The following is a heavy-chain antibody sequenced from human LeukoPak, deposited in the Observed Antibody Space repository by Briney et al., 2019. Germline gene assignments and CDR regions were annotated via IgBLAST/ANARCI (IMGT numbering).Heavy chain of an antibody. Sequence: GGSLRLSCAASGFTFDDYAMHWVRQAPGKGLEWVLGISWNSGRIDYADSVKGRFTISRDNAKNSLYLQMNSLRAEDTALYYCAKALLGYNYPDYFDYWGQGTLVTVSS. CDR1: GFTFDDYA. CDR2: ISWNSGRI. D-gene: IGHD5-24*01. V-gene: IGHV3-9*01. J-gene: IGHJ4*02. CDR3: AKALLGYNYPDYFDY.